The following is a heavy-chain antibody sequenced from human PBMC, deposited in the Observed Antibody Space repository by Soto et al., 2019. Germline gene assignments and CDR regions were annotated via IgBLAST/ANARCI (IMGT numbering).Heavy chain of an antibody. D-gene: IGHD1-26*01. V-gene: IGHV4-38-2*01. Sequence: SETLSLTCAVSGDSISSGYYWAWIRQPPGKGLEWIGSIYHSGTTYYNPSLKSRVTISVDTSKNQFSLKLSSVTAADSAVYYCARVVGATLDYWGQGTMVTVSS. CDR1: GDSISSGYY. J-gene: IGHJ4*02. CDR2: IYHSGTT. CDR3: ARVVGATLDY.